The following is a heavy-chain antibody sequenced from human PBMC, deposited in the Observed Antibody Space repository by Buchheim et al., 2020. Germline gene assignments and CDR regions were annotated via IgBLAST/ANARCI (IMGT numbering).Heavy chain of an antibody. Sequence: QLQLQESGPGLVKPSETLSLTCTVSGGSISSSSYYWGWIRQPPGKGLEWIGRTYYSGSTYYNPSLKSRVTISLAPSQNQFSLQLTSVTAADTAVYYCATYDFRVWGQGT. CDR2: TYYSGST. CDR1: GGSISSSSYY. D-gene: IGHD3-3*01. J-gene: IGHJ4*02. V-gene: IGHV4-39*01. CDR3: ATYDFRV.